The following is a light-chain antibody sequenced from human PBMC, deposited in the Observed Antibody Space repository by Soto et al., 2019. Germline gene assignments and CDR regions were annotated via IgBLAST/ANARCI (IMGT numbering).Light chain of an antibody. Sequence: QSVLTQPASVSGSPGQSITISCTGTSSDVGGYNYVSWYQQHAGKVPKLVICEVTNRPPGVSNRFSGSKSGNTASLTISGLQTEDEADYYCTSYTSSSTRVFGGGTKVTVL. CDR3: TSYTSSSTRV. CDR1: SSDVGGYNY. J-gene: IGLJ3*02. CDR2: EVT. V-gene: IGLV2-14*01.